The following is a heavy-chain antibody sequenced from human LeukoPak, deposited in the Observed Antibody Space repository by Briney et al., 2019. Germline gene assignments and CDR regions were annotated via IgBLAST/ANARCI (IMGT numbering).Heavy chain of an antibody. CDR3: ARATAGNFDY. CDR2: ISVYNGNT. D-gene: IGHD1-14*01. J-gene: IGHJ4*02. V-gene: IGHV1-18*01. Sequence: ASVKVSCKASGYTFTSYGISWVRQAPGQGLEWMGWISVYNGNTNYAHKFQGRVTMTTDTSTSTAYMELRSLISDDTAVYYCARATAGNFDYWGQGTLVTVSS. CDR1: GYTFTSYG.